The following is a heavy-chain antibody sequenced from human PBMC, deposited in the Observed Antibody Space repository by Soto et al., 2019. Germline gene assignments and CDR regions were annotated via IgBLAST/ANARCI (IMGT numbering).Heavy chain of an antibody. J-gene: IGHJ6*02. CDR1: GGTFTNSA. CDR2: INPISRAP. CDR3: ARGVIVLGPYYYYYGMDV. V-gene: IGHV1-8*03. Sequence: ASVKVSCKASGGTFTNSAISWVRQAPGQGLEWMGGINPISRAPDYAQKFQGRVTITRDASISTAYMELSRLRSDDTAVYYCARGVIVLGPYYYYYGMDVWGQGTTVTVSS. D-gene: IGHD2-2*01.